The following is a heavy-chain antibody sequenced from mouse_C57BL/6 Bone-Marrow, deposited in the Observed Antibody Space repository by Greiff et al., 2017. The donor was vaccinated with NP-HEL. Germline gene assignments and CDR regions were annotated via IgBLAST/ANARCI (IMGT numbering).Heavy chain of an antibody. Sequence: EVKLVESGGGLVQSGRSLRLSCATSGFTFSDFYMEWVRQAPGKGLEWIAASRNKANDYTTEYSASVKGRFIVSRDTSQSILYLQMNALRAEDTAIYYCARDENYGSSPFADWGQGTLVTVSA. CDR1: GFTFSDFY. V-gene: IGHV7-1*01. D-gene: IGHD1-1*01. J-gene: IGHJ3*01. CDR2: SRNKANDYTT. CDR3: ARDENYGSSPFAD.